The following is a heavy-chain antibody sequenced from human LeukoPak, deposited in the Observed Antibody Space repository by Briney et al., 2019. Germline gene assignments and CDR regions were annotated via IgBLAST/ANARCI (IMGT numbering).Heavy chain of an antibody. CDR3: ARSAEGRSPDY. CDR2: IGTAGDT. Sequence: GGSLRLSCAASGFTFSSYDMHWVRQATGKGLEWVSAIGTAGDTYYPGSVKGRFTISRENAKNSLYLQINSLRAGDTAVYYCARSAEGRSPDYWGQGTLVTVSS. J-gene: IGHJ4*02. CDR1: GFTFSSYD. V-gene: IGHV3-13*01.